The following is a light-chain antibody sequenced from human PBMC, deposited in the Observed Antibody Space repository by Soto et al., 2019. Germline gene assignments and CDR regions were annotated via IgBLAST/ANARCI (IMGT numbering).Light chain of an antibody. Sequence: DLQMTQSPSSLSAAVGDRVTITCRASQSIARFLIWYQQKPGEVPKLLIFCASYLRSGVPSRFSGSGSGTHFTLTITSLQPEDFATYFCQQSHIAPYTFGQGTNL. CDR3: QQSHIAPYT. CDR2: CAS. J-gene: IGKJ2*01. CDR1: QSIARF. V-gene: IGKV1-39*01.